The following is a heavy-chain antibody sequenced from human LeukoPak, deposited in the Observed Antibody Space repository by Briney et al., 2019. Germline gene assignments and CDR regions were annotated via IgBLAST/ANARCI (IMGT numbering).Heavy chain of an antibody. CDR2: INHNGNVN. D-gene: IGHD3-16*01. CDR1: GFTVNSQY. V-gene: IGHV3-7*03. Sequence: GGSLRLSCAASGFTVNSQYMSWVRQAPGKGLEWVASINHNGNVNYYVDSVKGRFTISRDNAKNSLYLQMSNLRAEDTAVYFCARGGGLDVWGQGATVTVSS. CDR3: ARGGGLDV. J-gene: IGHJ6*02.